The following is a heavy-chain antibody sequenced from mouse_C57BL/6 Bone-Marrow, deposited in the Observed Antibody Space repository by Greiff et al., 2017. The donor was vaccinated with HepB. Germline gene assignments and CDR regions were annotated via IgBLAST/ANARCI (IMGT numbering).Heavy chain of an antibody. D-gene: IGHD1-1*01. V-gene: IGHV1-61*01. Sequence: VQLQQPGAELVRPGSSVKLSCKASGYTFTSYWMDWVKQRPGQGLEWIGNIYPSDSETHYNQKFKDKATLTVDKSSSTAYMQLSSLTSEDSAVYYCARDYYGSSGDWYFDVWGTGTTVTVSS. CDR3: ARDYYGSSGDWYFDV. CDR2: IYPSDSET. CDR1: GYTFTSYW. J-gene: IGHJ1*03.